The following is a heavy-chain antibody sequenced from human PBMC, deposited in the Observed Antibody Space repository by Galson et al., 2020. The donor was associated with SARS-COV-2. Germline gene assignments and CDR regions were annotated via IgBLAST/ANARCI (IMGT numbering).Heavy chain of an antibody. J-gene: IGHJ5*02. CDR3: ARESAPSYDWKGVAENWFDP. D-gene: IGHD1-20*01. V-gene: IGHV4-39*07. CDR1: GGPISSSSYY. Sequence: SETLSLTCTVSGGPISSSSYYWGWLRQPPGKGLEWIGSIYYSGSTHYNPSLKSRVTISVDTSKNQFSLKLSSVTAADTAVYYCARESAPSYDWKGVAENWFDPWGQGTLVTVSS. CDR2: IYYSGST.